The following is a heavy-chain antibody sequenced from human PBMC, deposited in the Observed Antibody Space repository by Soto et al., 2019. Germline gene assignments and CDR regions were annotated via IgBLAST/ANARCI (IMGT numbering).Heavy chain of an antibody. D-gene: IGHD2-2*01. CDR3: TTAIRTGSLYYYYGMDV. V-gene: IGHV3-15*01. Sequence: TGGSLRLSCAASGFTFSNAWMSWVRQAPGKGLEWVGRIKSKTDGGTTDYAAPVKGRFTISRDDSKNTLYLQMNSLKTEDTAVYYCTTAIRTGSLYYYYGMDVWGQGTTVTVSS. CDR1: GFTFSNAW. CDR2: IKSKTDGGTT. J-gene: IGHJ6*02.